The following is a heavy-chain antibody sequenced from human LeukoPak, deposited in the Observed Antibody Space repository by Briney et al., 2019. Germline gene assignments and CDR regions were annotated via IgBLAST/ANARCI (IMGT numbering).Heavy chain of an antibody. Sequence: PGGSLRLSCAASGFTFSSYGMHWVRQAPGKGLEWVAVIWYDGSNKYYADSVKGRFTISRDNSKNTLYLQMNRLRAEDTAVYYCAKLLDARYYFDYWGQGTLVTVSS. CDR1: GFTFSSYG. D-gene: IGHD2-21*01. CDR3: AKLLDARYYFDY. V-gene: IGHV3-33*06. CDR2: IWYDGSNK. J-gene: IGHJ4*02.